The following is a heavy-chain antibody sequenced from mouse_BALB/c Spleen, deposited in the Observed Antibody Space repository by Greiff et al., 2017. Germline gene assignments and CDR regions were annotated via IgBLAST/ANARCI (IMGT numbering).Heavy chain of an antibody. J-gene: IGHJ4*01. D-gene: IGHD2-1*01. CDR2: INPYNDGT. CDR1: GYTFTSYV. CDR3: ARGAYGNYVYYAMDY. Sequence: QLQESGPELVKPGASVKMSCKASGYTFTSYVMHWVKQKPGQGLEWIGYINPYNDGTKYNEKFKGKATLTSDKSSSTAYMELSSLTSEDSAVYYCARGAYGNYVYYAMDYWGQGTSVTVSS. V-gene: IGHV1-14*01.